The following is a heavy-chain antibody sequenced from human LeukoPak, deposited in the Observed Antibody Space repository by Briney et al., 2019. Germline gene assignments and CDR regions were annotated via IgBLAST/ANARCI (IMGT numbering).Heavy chain of an antibody. CDR2: IYYSGST. V-gene: IGHV4-39*01. Sequence: SETLSLTCTVSGGSISNSGYYCGWIRQPPGKGLEWIGNIYYSGSTYYNPSLKSRVTISVDTSKNQFSLKLSSVTAADTAVYYCAKTYYYDPFDFWGQGTLVTVSS. J-gene: IGHJ4*02. D-gene: IGHD3-22*01. CDR3: AKTYYYDPFDF. CDR1: GGSISNSGYY.